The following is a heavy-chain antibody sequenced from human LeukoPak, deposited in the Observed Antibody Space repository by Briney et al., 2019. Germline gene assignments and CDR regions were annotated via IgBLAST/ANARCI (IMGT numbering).Heavy chain of an antibody. CDR3: AREPLSTSRWFDP. CDR2: IYYSGST. V-gene: IGHV4-30-4*01. J-gene: IGHJ5*02. Sequence: SETLSLTCTVSGASISSGDYYWGWIRQPPGKGLEWIGYIYYSGSTYYNPSLKSRVTISVDTSKNQFSLKLSSVTAADTAVYYCAREPLSTSRWFDPWGQGTLVTVSS. CDR1: GASISSGDYY.